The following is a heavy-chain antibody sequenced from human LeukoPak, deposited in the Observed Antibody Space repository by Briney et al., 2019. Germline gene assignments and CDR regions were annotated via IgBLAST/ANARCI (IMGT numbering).Heavy chain of an antibody. CDR2: ISSSGSTI. CDR3: ARVFRGSYHFDY. Sequence: PGGSLRLSCAASGFTFSSYEMNWVRQAPGKGLEWVSYISSSGSTIYYADSVKGRFTISRDNAKNSLYLQMNSLRAEDTASYYCARVFRGSYHFDYWGQGTLVTVSS. D-gene: IGHD1-26*01. CDR1: GFTFSSYE. V-gene: IGHV3-48*03. J-gene: IGHJ4*02.